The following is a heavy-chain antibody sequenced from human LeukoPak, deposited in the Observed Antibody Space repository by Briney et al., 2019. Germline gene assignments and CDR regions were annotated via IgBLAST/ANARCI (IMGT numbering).Heavy chain of an antibody. CDR2: ISGSGGST. Sequence: GGSLRLSCAASGFSFSGYAMSWFRQAPGKGLEWVSAISGSGGSTYYADSVKGRFTISRDNSKDTLYLQMNSLRAEDTAVYYCAKRGIFGGREYYFDYWGQGTLVTVSS. CDR1: GFSFSGYA. D-gene: IGHD3-3*01. J-gene: IGHJ4*02. V-gene: IGHV3-23*01. CDR3: AKRGIFGGREYYFDY.